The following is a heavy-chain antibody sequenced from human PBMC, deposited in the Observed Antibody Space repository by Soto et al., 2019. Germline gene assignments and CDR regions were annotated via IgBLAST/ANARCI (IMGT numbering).Heavy chain of an antibody. D-gene: IGHD3-9*01. CDR1: GGSISSSNW. CDR2: IYHSGST. CDR3: ARTVPRTIYYFDY. V-gene: IGHV4-4*02. Sequence: SETLSLTCAVSGGSISSSNWWSWVRQPPGKGLEWIGEIYHSGSTNYNPSLKSRVTISVDKSKNQFSLKLSSVTAADTAVYYCARTVPRTIYYFDYWGQGTLVTVSS. J-gene: IGHJ4*02.